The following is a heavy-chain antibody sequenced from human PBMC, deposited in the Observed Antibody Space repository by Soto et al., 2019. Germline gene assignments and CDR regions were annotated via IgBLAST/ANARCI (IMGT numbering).Heavy chain of an antibody. D-gene: IGHD3-10*01. CDR2: VYHNGNT. V-gene: IGHV4-59*01. CDR3: ARENSGSPGDY. Sequence: SSETLSLTCTVSGASIDNYYWSWIRQPPGEGLEWIAYVYHNGNTNYNPSLKSRVTISLDTSKNQFSLKLNSVTAADTAMYYCARENSGSPGDYWGQGILVTV. J-gene: IGHJ4*02. CDR1: GASIDNYY.